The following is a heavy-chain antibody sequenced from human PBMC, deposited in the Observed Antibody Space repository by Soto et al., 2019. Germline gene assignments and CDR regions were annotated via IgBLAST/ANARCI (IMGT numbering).Heavy chain of an antibody. CDR2: IYRSGRA. J-gene: IGHJ5*02. V-gene: IGHV4-4*07. Sequence: SETLSLTGTVSVGSISGHYWSWIRQPAGKGLEWIGRIYRSGRANFNPSLKSRVTMSVDTSKNQFSLKLRSVTAADTAVYYCARDSQIWFDPWGQGALVTVSS. CDR3: ARDSQIWFDP. CDR1: VGSISGHY.